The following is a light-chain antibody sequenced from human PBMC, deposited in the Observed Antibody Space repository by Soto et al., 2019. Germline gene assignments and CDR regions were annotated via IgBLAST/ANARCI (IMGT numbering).Light chain of an antibody. CDR3: TQALQTST. V-gene: IGKV2-28*01. J-gene: IGKJ3*01. CDR1: QSLLHSNRNNY. Sequence: DIVMTQSPLSLPVTPGEPASISCRSSQSLLHSNRNNYLDWYLQKTVQSPQLLIYLASNHASGVPDRFIGSGSGTDFTLKISRVEADDVAVYYCTQALQTSTFGPGTKVDIK. CDR2: LAS.